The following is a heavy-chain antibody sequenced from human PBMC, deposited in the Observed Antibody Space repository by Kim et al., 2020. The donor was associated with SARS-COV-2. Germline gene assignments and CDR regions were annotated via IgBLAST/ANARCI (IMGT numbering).Heavy chain of an antibody. D-gene: IGHD3-16*01. J-gene: IGHJ2*01. CDR1: GGSISSYS. CDR3: ARRLLGGWYFDL. CDR2: IYYSGST. Sequence: SETLSLTCTVSGGSISSYSWSWIRQPPGKGLEWIAYIYYSGSTNYNPSLKSRVTISVDTSKNQFSLKLSSVTAADTAVYYCARRLLGGWYFDLWGRGTLVTVSS. V-gene: IGHV4-59*01.